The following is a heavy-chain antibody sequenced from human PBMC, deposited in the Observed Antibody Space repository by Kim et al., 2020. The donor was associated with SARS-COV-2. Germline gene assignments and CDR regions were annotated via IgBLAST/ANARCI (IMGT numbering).Heavy chain of an antibody. CDR3: ARGRRVGTAMEN. D-gene: IGHD5-18*01. CDR2: INHSGST. Sequence: SETLSLTCAVYGGSFSGYYWSWIRQPPGKGLEWIGEINHSGSTNYNPSLKSRVTISVDTSKNQFSLKLSSVTAADTAVYYCARGRRVGTAMENWGQGTLV. V-gene: IGHV4-34*01. CDR1: GGSFSGYY. J-gene: IGHJ4*02.